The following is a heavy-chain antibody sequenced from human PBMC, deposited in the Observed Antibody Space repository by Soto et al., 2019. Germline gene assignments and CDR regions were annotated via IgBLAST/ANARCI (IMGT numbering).Heavy chain of an antibody. Sequence: CGPLRVAGAACGCIVLGDDVSWVRQAPGKGLEWVSVIYSGGRTYYADSVKGRLTISSDNSKNTLYLQMNSLRAEDTAVYYCARDRSTIYAFDIWGQGTMVTIAS. V-gene: IGHV3-66*01. D-gene: IGHD3-3*01. CDR2: IYSGGRT. J-gene: IGHJ3*02. CDR1: GCIVLGDD. CDR3: ARDRSTIYAFDI.